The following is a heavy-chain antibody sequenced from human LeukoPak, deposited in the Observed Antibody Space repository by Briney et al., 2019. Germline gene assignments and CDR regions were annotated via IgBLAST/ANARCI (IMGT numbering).Heavy chain of an antibody. D-gene: IGHD2-2*01. CDR1: GYTFTIYY. V-gene: IGHV1-2*02. CDR2: INPNSGGT. Sequence: ASVKVSCKASGYTFTIYYMHWVRQAPGQGLEWMGWINPNSGGTNYAQKFQGRVTMTRDTSISTAYMELSRLRSDDTAVYYCARGCSSTSCYRSSFDYWGQGTLVTVSS. CDR3: ARGCSSTSCYRSSFDY. J-gene: IGHJ4*02.